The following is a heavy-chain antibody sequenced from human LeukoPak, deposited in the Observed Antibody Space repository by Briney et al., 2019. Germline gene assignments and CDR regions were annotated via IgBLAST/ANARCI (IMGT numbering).Heavy chain of an antibody. J-gene: IGHJ6*03. D-gene: IGHD6-19*01. CDR3: ATAEWLPTGYYYYMDV. Sequence: GGTLRLSCAASGFTFSSYGMSWVRQAPGKGLEWVSAISGSGGSTYYADSVKGRFTISRDNSKNTLYLQMNSLRAEDTAVYYCATAEWLPTGYYYYMDVWGKGTTVTISS. V-gene: IGHV3-23*01. CDR2: ISGSGGST. CDR1: GFTFSSYG.